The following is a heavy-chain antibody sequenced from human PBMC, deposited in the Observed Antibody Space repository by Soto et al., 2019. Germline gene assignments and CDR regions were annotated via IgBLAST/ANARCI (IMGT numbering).Heavy chain of an antibody. CDR3: GRTDSVGYYRY. Sequence: PSETLSLTCAVSGDSISRGYHWAWVREPPGKGLEWVASIYHSRHPYHNPAHTSQVPISVDTSQNQFSLKVNSVTAADSAVYFCGRTDSVGYYRYCGQGILVTVSA. D-gene: IGHD3-22*01. J-gene: IGHJ4*02. CDR1: GDSISRGYH. V-gene: IGHV4-38-2*01. CDR2: IYHSRHP.